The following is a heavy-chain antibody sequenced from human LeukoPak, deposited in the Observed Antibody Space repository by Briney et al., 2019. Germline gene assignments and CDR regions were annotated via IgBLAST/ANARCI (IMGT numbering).Heavy chain of an antibody. Sequence: GRSLRLSCEASGFSSNSGMYWVRQAPGKGLEGVAVISYDGSNAYYGDSVKGRFTISRDDSKNTLYLQMNSLRAEDTAVYYCAKDLNSRWSLDYWGQGTLVTVSS. CDR2: ISYDGSNA. J-gene: IGHJ4*02. D-gene: IGHD2/OR15-2a*01. CDR3: AKDLNSRWSLDY. CDR1: GFSSNSG. V-gene: IGHV3-30*18.